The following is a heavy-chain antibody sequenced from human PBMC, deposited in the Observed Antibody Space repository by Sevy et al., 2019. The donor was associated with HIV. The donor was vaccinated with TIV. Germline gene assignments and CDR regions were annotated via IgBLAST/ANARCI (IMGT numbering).Heavy chain of an antibody. CDR1: GGSISSGAYS. D-gene: IGHD1-1*01. CDR3: ARDGGTMTTPGHFDY. Sequence: SETLSLTCSVSGGSISSGAYSWNWIRQPPWKGLEWIGYICHTGSTYYNPSLKSRLTISVDRSKNQFSLKMTSVTAADTAIYYCARDGGTMTTPGHFDYWGQGFLVTVSS. CDR2: ICHTGST. J-gene: IGHJ4*02. V-gene: IGHV4-30-2*01.